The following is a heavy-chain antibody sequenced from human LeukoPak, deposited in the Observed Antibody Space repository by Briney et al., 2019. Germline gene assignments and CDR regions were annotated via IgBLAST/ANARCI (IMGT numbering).Heavy chain of an antibody. CDR3: AGNRNALGDVNWLDP. D-gene: IGHD3-16*01. CDR1: GASISGYY. CDR2: IYDTGST. Sequence: SSETLSLTCTVSGASISGYYWNWIRQSPGKGLEWIAFIYDTGSTNSNPSLRSRVTISVDTSKNQFSLNLKSVTAADTAVYYCAGNRNALGDVNWLDPWGQGTLVTVSS. J-gene: IGHJ5*02. V-gene: IGHV4-59*01.